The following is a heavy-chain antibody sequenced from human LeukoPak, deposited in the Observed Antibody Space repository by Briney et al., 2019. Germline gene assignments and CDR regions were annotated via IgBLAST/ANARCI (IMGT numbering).Heavy chain of an antibody. J-gene: IGHJ6*02. V-gene: IGHV6-1*01. D-gene: IGHD3-22*01. CDR2: TYYRSKWYN. CDR1: GDSVSSNSAA. Sequence: SQTLSLTCAISGDSVSSNSAAWNWIRQSPSRGLEWLGRTYYRSKWYNDYAVSVKSRITINPDTSKNQFSLRLNSVTPEDTAVYYCARYYYDSSGEPYGMDVWGQGTTVTVSS. CDR3: ARYYYDSSGEPYGMDV.